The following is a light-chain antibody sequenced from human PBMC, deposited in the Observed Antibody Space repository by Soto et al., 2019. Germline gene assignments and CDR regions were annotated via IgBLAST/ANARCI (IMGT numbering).Light chain of an antibody. CDR3: TSYASSSAYV. J-gene: IGLJ1*01. V-gene: IGLV2-18*02. CDR1: SSDVGGYNR. Sequence: QSALTQPPSVSGSPGRSVAISCTGTSSDVGGYNRVSWYQQPPGKAPKLLIYDVSNRPSGGSTHFSGSKSGNTASLTISGLQAEDEADYYCTSYASSSAYVFGPGTKLTVL. CDR2: DVS.